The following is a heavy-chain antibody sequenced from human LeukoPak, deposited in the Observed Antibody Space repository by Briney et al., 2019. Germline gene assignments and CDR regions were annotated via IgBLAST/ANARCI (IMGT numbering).Heavy chain of an antibody. CDR3: ARDSYFDWLSPSRNCAYYFDY. Sequence: GGSLRLSCAASGFTFSSYWMSWVRQAPGKGLEWVANIKQDGSEKYYVDSVKGRFTISRDNAKNSLYLQMNSLRAEDTAVYYCARDSYFDWLSPSRNCAYYFDYWGQGTLVTVSS. D-gene: IGHD3-9*01. CDR1: GFTFSSYW. CDR2: IKQDGSEK. V-gene: IGHV3-7*01. J-gene: IGHJ4*02.